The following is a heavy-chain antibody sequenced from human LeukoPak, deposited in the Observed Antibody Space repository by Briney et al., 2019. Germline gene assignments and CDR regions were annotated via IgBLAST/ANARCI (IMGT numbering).Heavy chain of an antibody. Sequence: SETLSLTCAVYGVSFSGYYWSWIRQPPGKGLEWIGEINHSGSTNYNPSLKSRVTISVDTSKNQFSLKLSSVTAADTAVYYCARGYCSSTSCVPYYYYGMDVWGQGTTVTVSS. CDR2: INHSGST. CDR3: ARGYCSSTSCVPYYYYGMDV. D-gene: IGHD2-2*01. CDR1: GVSFSGYY. J-gene: IGHJ6*02. V-gene: IGHV4-34*01.